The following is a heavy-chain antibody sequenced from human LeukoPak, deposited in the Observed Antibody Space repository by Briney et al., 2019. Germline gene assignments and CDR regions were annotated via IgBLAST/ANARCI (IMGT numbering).Heavy chain of an antibody. Sequence: ASVKVSCKASGYTFTGYYVHWVRQAPGQGLEWMGWINPNSGGTNYAQKFQGWVTMTRDTSISTAYMELSRLRSEDTAVCYCARGNYYEVVYWGQGTLVTVSS. D-gene: IGHD3-22*01. J-gene: IGHJ4*02. CDR3: ARGNYYEVVY. CDR2: INPNSGGT. V-gene: IGHV1-2*04. CDR1: GYTFTGYY.